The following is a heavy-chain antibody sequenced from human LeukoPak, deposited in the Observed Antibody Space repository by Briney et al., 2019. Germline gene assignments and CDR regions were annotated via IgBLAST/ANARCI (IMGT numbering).Heavy chain of an antibody. Sequence: SETLSLTCAVYGGSFSGYYWSWIRQPPGKGLEWIGEINHSGSTNYNPSLKSRVTISVDTSKNQFSLKLSSVTAADTAVYYCASSEYSSGWASGAFDIRGQGTMVTVSS. J-gene: IGHJ3*02. CDR1: GGSFSGYY. CDR3: ASSEYSSGWASGAFDI. CDR2: INHSGST. D-gene: IGHD6-19*01. V-gene: IGHV4-34*01.